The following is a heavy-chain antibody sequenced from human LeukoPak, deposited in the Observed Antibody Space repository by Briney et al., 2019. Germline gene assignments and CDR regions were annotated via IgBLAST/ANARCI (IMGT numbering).Heavy chain of an antibody. V-gene: IGHV6-1*01. D-gene: IGHD3-10*01. J-gene: IGHJ3*01. Sequence: SQTLSLTCAISGDSVSRKSAGWNWIRQSPSRGLKWLGRIYYRSTWYSDFLTSRITISPDTYKNQFSLHLDSVTPEDTAVYYCARGGLVRGSIDSLIAFDFWGQGTVVTVSS. CDR3: ARGGLVRGSIDSLIAFDF. CDR2: IYYRSTWYS. CDR1: GDSVSRKSAG.